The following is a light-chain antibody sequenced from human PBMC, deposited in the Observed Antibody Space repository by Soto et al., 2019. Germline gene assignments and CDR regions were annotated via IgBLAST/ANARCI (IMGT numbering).Light chain of an antibody. CDR2: EVS. Sequence: QSALTQPPSASGSPGQSVTISCTGTSSDVGFYNYVSWYQQHPGKAPKLMIYEVSKRPSGVPDRFSGSKSGNTASLTVSGLQAEDEADYFCSSYGGRNNYVFGTGTQLTVL. CDR1: SSDVGFYNY. CDR3: SSYGGRNNYV. V-gene: IGLV2-8*01. J-gene: IGLJ1*01.